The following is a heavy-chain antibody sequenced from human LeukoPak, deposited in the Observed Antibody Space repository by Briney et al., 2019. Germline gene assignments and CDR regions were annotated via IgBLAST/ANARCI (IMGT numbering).Heavy chain of an antibody. J-gene: IGHJ6*02. CDR3: ARDLEGHSGSYCYYYGMDV. CDR1: GFPFSTYA. D-gene: IGHD1-26*01. CDR2: TSSDGSSK. V-gene: IGHV3-30-3*01. Sequence: TGGSLRLSCAASGFPFSTYAIHWVRQAPGKGLEWVAATSSDGSSKSYADSVKGRFTISRDNPKNSLYLQMNSLRAEDTAVYYCARDLEGHSGSYCYYYGMDVWGQGTTVTVSS.